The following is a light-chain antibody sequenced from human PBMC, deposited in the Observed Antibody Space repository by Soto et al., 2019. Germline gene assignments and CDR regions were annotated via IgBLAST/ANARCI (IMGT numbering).Light chain of an antibody. CDR2: GAS. V-gene: IGKV3-15*01. Sequence: EIVMTQSPATLSVSPGERATLSCRASQSVSSNLAWYQQKPGQAPRLLISGASTRATGIPARFSGSGSGTECTLTISSLQSEDFAVYYCQQYNNWWTFGQGTKFEIK. J-gene: IGKJ1*01. CDR1: QSVSSN. CDR3: QQYNNWWT.